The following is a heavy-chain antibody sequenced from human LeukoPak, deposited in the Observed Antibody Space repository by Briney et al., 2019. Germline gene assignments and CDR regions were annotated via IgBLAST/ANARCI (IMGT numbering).Heavy chain of an antibody. CDR3: ASRLPAGLGVDY. V-gene: IGHV3-23*01. CDR1: GFTFNNYA. Sequence: PGGSLRLSCAASGFTFNNYAMSWVRQAPGKGLEWVSAISSGGGSAYYADSVKGRFTISRDNSKNTLYLQMNSLTAEDTAVYCCASRLPAGLGVDYWGQGNLVTVSS. D-gene: IGHD2-2*01. CDR2: ISSGGGSA. J-gene: IGHJ4*02.